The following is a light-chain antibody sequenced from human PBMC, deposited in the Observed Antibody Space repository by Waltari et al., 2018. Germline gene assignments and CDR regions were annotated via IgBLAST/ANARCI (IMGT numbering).Light chain of an antibody. CDR3: LLYYGNPWV. J-gene: IGLJ3*02. CDR1: TGAVTSGYS. V-gene: IGLV7-43*01. CDR2: GTS. Sequence: QTVVTQEPSLTVSPGGTVTLTCASSTGAVTSGYSPNWFQQKPGQAPRALIYGTSNKHSWTTARFSGSLLGGKAALTLSGVQPDDEAEYYCLLYYGNPWVFGGGTKLTVL.